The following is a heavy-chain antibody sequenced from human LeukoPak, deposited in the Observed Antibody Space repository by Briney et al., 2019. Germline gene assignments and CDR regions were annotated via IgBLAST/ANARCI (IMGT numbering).Heavy chain of an antibody. D-gene: IGHD3-9*01. CDR2: IKSKTDGGTT. J-gene: IGHJ4*02. V-gene: IGHV3-15*01. CDR3: TTKLYDILTGYISLDY. CDR1: GFTFSNAW. Sequence: GGSLRLSCAASGFTFSNAWMSWVRQAPGKGLEWVGRIKSKTDGGTTDYAAPVKGRFTISRDDSKNTLYLQMNSLKTEDTAVYYCTTKLYDILTGYISLDYWGQGTLVTVSS.